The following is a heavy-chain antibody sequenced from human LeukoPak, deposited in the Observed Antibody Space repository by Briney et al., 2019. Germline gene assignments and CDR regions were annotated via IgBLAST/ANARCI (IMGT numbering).Heavy chain of an antibody. Sequence: GWSLSLSCAASGCTFSSYSRNWVRKAPGKVQEWVSSISSSSSYIYYADSVKGRFTISRDNAKNSLYLQMNSLRAEDTAVSYCARDPDGSSGPRLTKPDDYWGQGTLVTVSS. CDR3: ARDPDGSSGPRLTKPDDY. V-gene: IGHV3-21*01. D-gene: IGHD6-19*01. CDR2: ISSSSSYI. J-gene: IGHJ4*02. CDR1: GCTFSSYS.